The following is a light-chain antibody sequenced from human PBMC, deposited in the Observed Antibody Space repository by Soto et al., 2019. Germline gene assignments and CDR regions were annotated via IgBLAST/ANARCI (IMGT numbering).Light chain of an antibody. CDR2: DAY. Sequence: DIQMTQSPPSLSASVGDRVTITCQASHDIGNSLNWYQDNPGQAPKLVIYDAYNLETGVPSTFSGSGYGTHFTFTISSLRPEDIATYYCQKSDHLPLFGPGTKVDIK. J-gene: IGKJ3*01. V-gene: IGKV1-33*01. CDR1: HDIGNS. CDR3: QKSDHLPL.